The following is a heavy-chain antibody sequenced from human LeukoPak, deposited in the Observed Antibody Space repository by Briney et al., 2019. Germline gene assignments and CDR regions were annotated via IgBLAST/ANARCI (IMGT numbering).Heavy chain of an antibody. D-gene: IGHD2-2*01. V-gene: IGHV4-30-2*01. CDR3: ASAIYCSSTSCYDY. CDR2: IYHSGST. J-gene: IGHJ4*02. Sequence: PSQTLSLTCTVSGGSISSGGYYRSWIRQPPGKGLEWLGYIYHSGSTYYNPSLKSRVTISVDRSKNQFSLKLSSVTAADTAVYYCASAIYCSSTSCYDYWGQGTLVTVSS. CDR1: GGSISSGGYY.